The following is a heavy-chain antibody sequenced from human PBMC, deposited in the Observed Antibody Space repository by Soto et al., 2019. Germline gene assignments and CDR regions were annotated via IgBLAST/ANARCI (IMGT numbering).Heavy chain of an antibody. CDR1: GFTFINYA. D-gene: IGHD6-19*01. CDR3: AKDYGSSRYFFDY. V-gene: IGHV3-23*01. J-gene: IGHJ4*02. Sequence: HPGGSLRLSCAASGFTFINYAVTWVRQAPGEGLEWVSTISGNGANTHYADSVKGRFSISRDNSKNTLYIQMNSLRADDTAVYYCAKDYGSSRYFFDYWGQGALVTVSS. CDR2: ISGNGANT.